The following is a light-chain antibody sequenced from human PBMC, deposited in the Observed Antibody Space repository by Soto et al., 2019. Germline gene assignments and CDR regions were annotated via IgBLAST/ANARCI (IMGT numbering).Light chain of an antibody. CDR1: QGISSY. CDR2: AAS. J-gene: IGKJ2*01. V-gene: IGKV1-8*01. Sequence: AIRMTQSPSSFSASKGDRVTITCRASQGISSYLAWYQQKPGKAPKLLVYAASTLQYGVPSRFSGSGSWTDFTLTISCLQSEDFATYFWQQYYTYPQTFGQGTKLEIK. CDR3: QQYYTYPQT.